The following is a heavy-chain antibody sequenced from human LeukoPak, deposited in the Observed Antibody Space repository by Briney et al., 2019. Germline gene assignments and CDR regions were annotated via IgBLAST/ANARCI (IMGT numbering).Heavy chain of an antibody. CDR2: IYYTGNT. CDR1: GGSIRSYY. J-gene: IGHJ4*02. CDR3: ARGGSADGYNRPLDF. Sequence: PSETLSLTCTVSGGSIRSYYWSWIRQPPGKGLEWIGYIYYTGNTNYNPSLKSRVTMSTDTSENHVSLKLSSVTAADTAVYYCARGGSADGYNRPLDFWGQGTLVTVSS. V-gene: IGHV4-59*01. D-gene: IGHD5-24*01.